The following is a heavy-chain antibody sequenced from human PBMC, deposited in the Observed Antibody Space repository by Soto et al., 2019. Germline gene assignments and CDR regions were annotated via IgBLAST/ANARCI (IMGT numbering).Heavy chain of an antibody. D-gene: IGHD4-17*01. CDR3: ARVYGDYLDC. CDR2: IYYSGST. J-gene: IGHJ4*02. V-gene: IGHV4-59*01. CDR1: GGSISSYY. Sequence: QVQLQESGPGLVKPSETLSLTCTVSGGSISSYYWSWIRQPPGKGLEWIGYIYYSGSTNYNPSLERRVTISGDTSKNQFTLKLSSVTAADTAVYYCARVYGDYLDCWGQGTLVTVSS.